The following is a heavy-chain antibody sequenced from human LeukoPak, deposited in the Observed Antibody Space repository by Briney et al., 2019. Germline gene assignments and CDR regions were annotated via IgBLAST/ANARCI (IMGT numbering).Heavy chain of an antibody. V-gene: IGHV1-8*01. CDR1: GYTFTSYD. CDR2: MNPNSGNT. D-gene: IGHD2-21*02. CDR3: ARGRGAYCGGDCYSGDY. Sequence: ASVKVSCKASGYTFTSYDINWVRQATGQGLEWMGWMNPNSGNTGYAQKLQGRVTMTRNTSISTAYMELSSLRSEDTAVYYCARGRGAYCGGDCYSGDYWGQGTLVTVSS. J-gene: IGHJ4*02.